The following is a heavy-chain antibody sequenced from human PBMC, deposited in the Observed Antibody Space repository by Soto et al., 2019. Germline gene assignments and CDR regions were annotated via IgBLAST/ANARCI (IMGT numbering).Heavy chain of an antibody. V-gene: IGHV3-30-3*01. J-gene: IGHJ6*02. CDR2: ISYDGSNK. Sequence: QVQLVESGGGVVQPGRSLRLSCAASGFTFSSYAMHWVRQAPGKGLEWVAVISYDGSNKYYADSVKGRFTISRDNSKNTRYLQMNSRRAEDTAVYYCARSSGSYLGYYYYGMDVWGQGTTVTVSS. CDR1: GFTFSSYA. CDR3: ARSSGSYLGYYYYGMDV. D-gene: IGHD1-26*01.